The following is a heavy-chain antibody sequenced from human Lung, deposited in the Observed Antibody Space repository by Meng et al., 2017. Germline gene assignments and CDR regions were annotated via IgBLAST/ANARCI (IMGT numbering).Heavy chain of an antibody. Sequence: QVHLQQQGPGQVKPSQTPSLTCAISGDSVPSTSAAWNWIRQSPSRGLEWLGRTYYRSKWYNGYAVSVRSRITSKPDTSKNQFSLQLNSVTPEDTAEYYCARSQQWLESWGQGTLVTVSS. CDR3: ARSQQWLES. D-gene: IGHD6-19*01. CDR2: TYYRSKWYN. J-gene: IGHJ5*02. V-gene: IGHV6-1*01. CDR1: GDSVPSTSAA.